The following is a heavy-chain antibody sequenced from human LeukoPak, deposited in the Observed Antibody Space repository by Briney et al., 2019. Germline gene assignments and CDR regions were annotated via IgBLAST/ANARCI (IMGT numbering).Heavy chain of an antibody. D-gene: IGHD3-22*01. Sequence: GGSLRLSCAASGFTFSSYAMSWVRQAPGKGLEWVSAISGSGGSTYYADSVKGRFTISRDNSKNTLYLQMNSLRAEDTAVYYCARDRHYYDSSGYYPYWGQGTLVTVSS. J-gene: IGHJ4*02. CDR2: ISGSGGST. CDR1: GFTFSSYA. V-gene: IGHV3-23*01. CDR3: ARDRHYYDSSGYYPY.